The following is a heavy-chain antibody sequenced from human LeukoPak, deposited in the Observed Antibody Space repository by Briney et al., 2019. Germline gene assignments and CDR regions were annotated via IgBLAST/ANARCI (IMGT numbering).Heavy chain of an antibody. CDR3: ARQIDTAPDY. V-gene: IGHV4-38-2*02. CDR1: GYSISSGYY. Sequence: SETLSLTCTVSGYSISSGYYWCCLRQPPGKGLEWIGSSYHGSTTYYNPSLKSRVTISVDTSKNQFSLKLSSVTAEDTAVYYCARQIDTAPDYWGKGNRLTLFS. J-gene: IGHJ4*02. CDR2: SYHGSTT. D-gene: IGHD5-18*01.